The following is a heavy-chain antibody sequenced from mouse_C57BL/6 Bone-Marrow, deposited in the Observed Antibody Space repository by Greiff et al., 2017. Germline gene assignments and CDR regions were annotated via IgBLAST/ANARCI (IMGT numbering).Heavy chain of an antibody. V-gene: IGHV1-54*01. CDR3: ARERGYGDWDIDV. CDR1: GYAFTNYL. D-gene: IGHD2-2*01. J-gene: IGHJ1*03. Sequence: VQLQQPGAELVRPGTSVKVSCKASGYAFTNYLIEWVKQRPGQGLEWIGVINPGSGGTNYNEKFKGKATLTADKSSSAAYMQLSSLTSEDSAVYFCARERGYGDWDIDVWGTGTTVTVSS. CDR2: INPGSGGT.